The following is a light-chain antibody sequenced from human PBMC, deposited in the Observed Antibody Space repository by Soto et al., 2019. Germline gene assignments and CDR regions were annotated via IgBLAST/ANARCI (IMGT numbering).Light chain of an antibody. CDR1: SSDVGTYDY. CDR3: SSYAGSNDYV. CDR2: EVT. V-gene: IGLV2-8*01. Sequence: QSVLTQPPSASGSPGQSVTISCTGTSSDVGTYDYVSWYQQYPGKAPKLMIYEVTKRPSGVPDRFSGSKSGNTASLTVSGLQAEDEADYYCSSYAGSNDYVFGTGTKLTVL. J-gene: IGLJ1*01.